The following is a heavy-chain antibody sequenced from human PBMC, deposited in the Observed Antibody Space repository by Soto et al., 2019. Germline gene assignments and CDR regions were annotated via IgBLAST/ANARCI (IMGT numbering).Heavy chain of an antibody. CDR2: IYYSGST. CDR3: ARRIPFDLEYYYYYGMDV. Sequence: KTSETLSLTCTVSGGSISSYYWCWIRQPPGKGLEWIGYIYYSGSTNYNPSLKSRVTISVDTSKNQFSLKLSSVTAADTAVYYCARRIPFDLEYYYYYGMDVRCQGTTVTVSS. CDR1: GGSISSYY. J-gene: IGHJ6*02. V-gene: IGHV4-59*01. D-gene: IGHD3-9*01.